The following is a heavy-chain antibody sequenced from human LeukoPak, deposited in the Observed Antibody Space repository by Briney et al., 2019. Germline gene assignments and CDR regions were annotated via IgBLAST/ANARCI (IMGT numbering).Heavy chain of an antibody. CDR2: INPNTAGT. V-gene: IGHV1-2*02. Sequence: ASVKVSCKASGCTFTGYYFHWVRQAPGQGLEWMGWINPNTAGTNYAQKFLGGVTLTWDTSISTAYMELNRLTSDDTAVYYCATSAGDYRAGHYYYMGVWGKGTSVTVSS. CDR1: GCTFTGYY. J-gene: IGHJ6*03. CDR3: ATSAGDYRAGHYYYMGV. D-gene: IGHD4-11*01.